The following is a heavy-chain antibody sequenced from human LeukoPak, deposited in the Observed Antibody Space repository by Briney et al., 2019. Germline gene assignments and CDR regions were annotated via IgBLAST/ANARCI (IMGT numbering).Heavy chain of an antibody. CDR2: SSGRGGKT. V-gene: IGHV3-23*01. D-gene: IGHD2-15*01. J-gene: IGHJ4*02. CDR1: GFTFDRYG. Sequence: GGSLRFSCVASGFTFDRYGMSWVRQAPGKGLEWVAVSSGRGGKTYYAHSVQGRFTISRDNSRDTLHLQMSSLRAEDTAVYYCAKGVGEVGGSLADWGQGTPVTVSS. CDR3: AKGVGEVGGSLAD.